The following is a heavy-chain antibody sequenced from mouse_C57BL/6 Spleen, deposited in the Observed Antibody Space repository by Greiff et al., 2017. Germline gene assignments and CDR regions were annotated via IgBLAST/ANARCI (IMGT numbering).Heavy chain of an antibody. V-gene: IGHV1-80*01. CDR1: GYAFSSYW. CDR3: ARSGSSSFAY. CDR2: IYPGDGDT. J-gene: IGHJ3*01. Sequence: VQLVESGAELVKPGASVKISCKASGYAFSSYWMNWVKQRPGKGLEWIGQIYPGDGDTNYNGKFKGKATLTADKSSSTAYMQLSSLTSEDSAVYFCARSGSSSFAYWGQGTLVTVSA. D-gene: IGHD1-1*01.